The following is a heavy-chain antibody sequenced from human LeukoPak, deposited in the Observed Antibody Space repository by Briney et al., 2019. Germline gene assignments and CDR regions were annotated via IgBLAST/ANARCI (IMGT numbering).Heavy chain of an antibody. Sequence: GGSLRLSCAASGFTFNSYGMNWVRQAPGKGLEWVSYISSSGSTIYYADSVKGRFTISRDNAKNSLYLQMNSLRAEDTAVYYCARAPGGYDILTGYYRGYFDYWGQGTLVTVSS. CDR2: ISSSGSTI. CDR1: GFTFNSYG. D-gene: IGHD3-9*01. J-gene: IGHJ4*02. V-gene: IGHV3-48*04. CDR3: ARAPGGYDILTGYYRGYFDY.